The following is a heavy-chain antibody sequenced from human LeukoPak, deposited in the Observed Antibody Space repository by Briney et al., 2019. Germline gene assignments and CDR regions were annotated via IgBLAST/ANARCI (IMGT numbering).Heavy chain of an antibody. Sequence: ASVKVSCEVSGYTLTELSMHWVRQAPGKGLEWMGGFDPEDGETIYAQKFQGRVTMTEDTSTDTAYMELSSLRSEDTAVYYCARNYYERSGYDYFDYWGQGTLVTVSS. V-gene: IGHV1-24*01. D-gene: IGHD3-22*01. J-gene: IGHJ4*02. CDR2: FDPEDGET. CDR1: GYTLTELS. CDR3: ARNYYERSGYDYFDY.